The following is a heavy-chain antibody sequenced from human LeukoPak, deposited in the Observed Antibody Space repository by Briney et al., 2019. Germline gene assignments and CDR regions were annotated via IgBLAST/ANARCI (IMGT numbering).Heavy chain of an antibody. Sequence: SGGSLRLSCSASGFTFSTYAMHWVRQAPGKGLEYVSAISSNGGSTYYADSVKGRFTISRDNSKNTLYLQMSSLRADDTAVYYCVKDQNYYGWFDPWGQGTLVTVSS. CDR2: ISSNGGST. J-gene: IGHJ5*02. CDR1: GFTFSTYA. CDR3: VKDQNYYGWFDP. V-gene: IGHV3-64D*06. D-gene: IGHD3-10*01.